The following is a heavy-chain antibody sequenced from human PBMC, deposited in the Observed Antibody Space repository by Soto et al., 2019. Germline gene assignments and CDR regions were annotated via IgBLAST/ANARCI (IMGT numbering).Heavy chain of an antibody. J-gene: IGHJ4*02. Sequence: VGSLRLSCEASGFDISTYGLHWVRQAPGKGLEWLAFIWYDGSNQHYAASVKGRFTISRDNSRNTLYLQMNNLRADDTAVYFCARAVSSATYYDCIGYWGRGTLVTVSS. CDR3: ARAVSSATYYDCIGY. D-gene: IGHD1-26*01. CDR1: GFDISTYG. V-gene: IGHV3-33*01. CDR2: IWYDGSNQ.